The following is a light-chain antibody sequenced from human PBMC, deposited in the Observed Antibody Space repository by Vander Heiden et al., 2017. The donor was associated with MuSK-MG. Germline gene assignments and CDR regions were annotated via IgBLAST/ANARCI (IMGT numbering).Light chain of an antibody. CDR1: QSIRSDS. CDR2: GIS. Sequence: EIGLTQSPGTLSLSPGERATLSCRASQSIRSDSLAWYQQKPGQSPRLLIYGISIRATGIPDRFSGSGSGTDFTLTSSRLEPEDFAVYYCQQYLDSRTFGQGTKVEIK. CDR3: QQYLDSRT. V-gene: IGKV3-20*01. J-gene: IGKJ1*01.